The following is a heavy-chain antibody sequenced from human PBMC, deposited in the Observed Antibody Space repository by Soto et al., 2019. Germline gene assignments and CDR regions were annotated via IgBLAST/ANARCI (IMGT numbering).Heavy chain of an antibody. V-gene: IGHV3-30*03. D-gene: IGHD3-3*01. CDR3: ATFGIYDFWSGYLHRDAFDV. J-gene: IGHJ3*01. Sequence: XESLRLSCTASGFLFSSYGLHGVRQAPGKGLGWVGIVSYDGSDSYYADSVKGRFTISRDNSNKTMSLQMNSLRTEDTALYYCATFGIYDFWSGYLHRDAFDVWGQGTMVTVSS. CDR1: GFLFSSYG. CDR2: VSYDGSDS.